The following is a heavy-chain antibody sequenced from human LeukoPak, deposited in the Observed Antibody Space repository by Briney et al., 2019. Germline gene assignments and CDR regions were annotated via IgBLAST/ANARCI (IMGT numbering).Heavy chain of an antibody. V-gene: IGHV4-59*06. CDR3: ASLPPYGSGRKGYYFDY. J-gene: IGHJ4*02. CDR2: IYYSGST. D-gene: IGHD3-10*01. CDR1: GGSISSYY. Sequence: SETLSLTCTVSGGSISSYYWSWVRQPPGKGLEWIGYIYYSGSTYYNPSLKSRVTISVDTSKNQFSLKLSSVTAADTAVYYCASLPPYGSGRKGYYFDYWGQGTLVTISS.